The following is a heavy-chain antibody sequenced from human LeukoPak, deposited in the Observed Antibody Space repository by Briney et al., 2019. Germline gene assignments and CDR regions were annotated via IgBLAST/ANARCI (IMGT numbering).Heavy chain of an antibody. V-gene: IGHV5-51*01. CDR1: GYTFTSYW. J-gene: IGHJ4*02. Sequence: GESLRISCLGSGYTFTSYWIAWVRQMPGKGLEWMGVIYPGDSDIRYSPSFQGQVTISADTSINTAYLQWSSLKASDSAMYYCARRTKNYADYLAYWGQGTLVTGSS. CDR2: IYPGDSDI. CDR3: ARRTKNYADYLAY. D-gene: IGHD1-1*01.